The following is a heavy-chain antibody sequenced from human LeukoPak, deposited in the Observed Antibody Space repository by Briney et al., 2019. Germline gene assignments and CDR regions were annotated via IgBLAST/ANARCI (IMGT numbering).Heavy chain of an antibody. CDR2: ISAYNGNT. D-gene: IGHD4-23*01. V-gene: IGHV1-18*01. CDR1: GYTFTTYG. CDR3: ARGDMTTVATTDY. J-gene: IGHJ4*02. Sequence: ASVKVSCKTSGYTFTTYGISWVRQAPGQGLEWMGWISAYNGNTNYAQKLQGRVTMTTDTSTNTAYIELRSLRSDDTAVYYCARGDMTTVATTDYWGQGTLVTVSS.